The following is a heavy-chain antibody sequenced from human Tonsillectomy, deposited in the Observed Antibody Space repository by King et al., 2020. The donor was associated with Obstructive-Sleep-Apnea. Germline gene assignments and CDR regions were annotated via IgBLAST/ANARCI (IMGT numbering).Heavy chain of an antibody. D-gene: IGHD6-25*01. V-gene: IGHV3-64D*06. J-gene: IGHJ4*02. CDR3: VKKRPNDY. CDR1: GFTFSNYA. Sequence: VQLVESGGGLVQPGGSLRLSCSASGFTFSNYAMHWVRQAPGRGLEYVSAISSDGGGTYYGDSVKGRFSISRDNSKNTLYLQMNSLRVEDTAVYYCVKKRPNDYWGQGTLVTVSS. CDR2: ISSDGGGT.